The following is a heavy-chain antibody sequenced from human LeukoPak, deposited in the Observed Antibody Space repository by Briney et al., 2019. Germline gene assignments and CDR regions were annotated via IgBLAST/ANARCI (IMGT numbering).Heavy chain of an antibody. D-gene: IGHD5-12*01. Sequence: SETLSLTCAVYGGSFSGYYWSWIRQPPGKGLEWIGEINHSGSTNYNPSLKSRVTTSVDTSKNQFSLKLSSVTAADTAVYYCAREISFSGYSGYDGGIYYFDYWGQGTLVTVSS. CDR3: AREISFSGYSGYDGGIYYFDY. CDR2: INHSGST. CDR1: GGSFSGYY. V-gene: IGHV4-34*01. J-gene: IGHJ4*02.